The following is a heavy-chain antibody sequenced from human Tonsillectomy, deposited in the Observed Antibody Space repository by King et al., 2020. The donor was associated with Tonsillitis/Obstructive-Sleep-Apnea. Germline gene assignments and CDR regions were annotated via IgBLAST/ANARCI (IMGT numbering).Heavy chain of an antibody. CDR2: ISWNNGSI. CDR1: GFTFDDYA. Sequence: VQLVESGGGLVQPGRSLRLSCVVSGFTFDDYAMHWVQQAPGKGLEWVSGISWNNGSIGYADSVKGRFTISRDNAKNSLYLQMNSLRAEDTALYYCAKEQMVFGGSMDVWGKGTTVTVSS. CDR3: AKEQMVFGGSMDV. V-gene: IGHV3-9*01. D-gene: IGHD3/OR15-3a*01. J-gene: IGHJ6*04.